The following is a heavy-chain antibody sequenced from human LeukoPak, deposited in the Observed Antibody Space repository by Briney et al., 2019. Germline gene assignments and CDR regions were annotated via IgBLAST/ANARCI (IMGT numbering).Heavy chain of an antibody. J-gene: IGHJ4*02. CDR1: GYTFTGYY. D-gene: IGHD3-9*01. V-gene: IGHV1-2*04. Sequence: ASVKVSCKASGYTFTGYYMHWVRQAPGQGLEWMGWINPNSGGTNYAQKFQGWVTMTRDTSISTAYMELSRLRSDDTAVYYCAREMENPITISLSYFDYWGQGTLVTVSS. CDR2: INPNSGGT. CDR3: AREMENPITISLSYFDY.